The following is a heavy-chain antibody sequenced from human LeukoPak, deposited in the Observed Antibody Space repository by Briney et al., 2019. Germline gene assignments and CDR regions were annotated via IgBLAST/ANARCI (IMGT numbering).Heavy chain of an antibody. CDR2: IHYSGST. Sequence: SETLSLTCSVFGGSISSYYWSWIRQPPGKGLEWIGNIHYSGSTNYNPSLKSRVTISVDTSKNQFSLKLSSVTAADTAVYYCARGRITIFGVVKFVRRWFDPWGQGTLVTVSS. D-gene: IGHD3-3*01. J-gene: IGHJ5*02. CDR3: ARGRITIFGVVKFVRRWFDP. V-gene: IGHV4-59*12. CDR1: GGSISSYY.